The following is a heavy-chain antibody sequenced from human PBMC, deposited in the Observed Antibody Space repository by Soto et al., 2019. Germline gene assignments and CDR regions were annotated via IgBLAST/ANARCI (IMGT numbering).Heavy chain of an antibody. CDR2: IYYSGST. CDR1: GGSISSYY. V-gene: IGHV4-59*01. CDR3: ARYPAHDFWSGYSGFDP. J-gene: IGHJ5*02. Sequence: PSETLSLTCTVSGGSISSYYWSWIRQPPGKGLEWIGYIYYSGSTNYNPSLKSRVTISVDTSKNQFSLKLSSVTAADTAVYYCARYPAHDFWSGYSGFDPWGQGTLVTVSS. D-gene: IGHD3-3*01.